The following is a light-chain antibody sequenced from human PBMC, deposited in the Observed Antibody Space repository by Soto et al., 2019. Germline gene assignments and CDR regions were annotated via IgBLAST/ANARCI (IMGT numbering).Light chain of an antibody. J-gene: IGKJ1*01. CDR1: QSVSSS. V-gene: IGKV3-15*01. CDR2: GAS. CDR3: QQYNKWPGS. Sequence: EIVMTQSPATLSVSPGERATLSCRASQSVSSSLAWYQQNPGQAPTLLIYGASTTVTGIPARFSGSGSGTEFTLTISSLQSEDFAVYYCQQYNKWPGSFGQGTKVENK.